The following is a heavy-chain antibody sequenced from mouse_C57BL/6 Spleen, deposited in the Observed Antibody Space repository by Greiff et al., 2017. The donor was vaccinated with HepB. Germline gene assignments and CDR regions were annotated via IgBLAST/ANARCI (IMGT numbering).Heavy chain of an antibody. D-gene: IGHD2-3*01. J-gene: IGHJ4*01. CDR2: IDPNSGGT. V-gene: IGHV1-72*01. CDR3: ARVSDGYYEKDAMDY. CDR1: GYTFTSYW. Sequence: QVQLKQPGAELVKPGASVKLSCKASGYTFTSYWMHWVKQRPGRGLEWIGRIDPNSGGTKYNEKFKSKATLTVDKPSSTAYMQLSSLTSEDSAVYYCARVSDGYYEKDAMDYWGQGTSVTVSS.